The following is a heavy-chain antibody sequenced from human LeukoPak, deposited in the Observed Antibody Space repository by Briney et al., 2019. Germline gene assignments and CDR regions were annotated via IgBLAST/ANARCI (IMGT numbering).Heavy chain of an antibody. D-gene: IGHD3-22*01. CDR1: GFTFSSYA. V-gene: IGHV3-30-3*01. J-gene: IGHJ4*02. Sequence: QPGRSLRLSCAASGFTFSSYAMHWVRQAPGKGLEWVAVISYDGSNKYYADSVKGRFTISRDNSKNTLYLQMNSLRAEDTAVYYCARDDDRPDNGLDYWGQGTLVTVSS. CDR3: ARDDDRPDNGLDY. CDR2: ISYDGSNK.